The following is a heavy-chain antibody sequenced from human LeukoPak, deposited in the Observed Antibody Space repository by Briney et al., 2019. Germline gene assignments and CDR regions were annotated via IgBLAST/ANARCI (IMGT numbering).Heavy chain of an antibody. CDR2: INPGDSDT. CDR3: ARHPDCTRTSCYVDYYGMDV. D-gene: IGHD2-2*01. CDR1: GYRFTSYW. Sequence: GESLKISCKGSGYRFTSYWIGWVRQMPGKGLEWMGIINPGDSDTRYSPSLQGQVTISADKSISTAYLQWSSLKASDTAMYYCARHPDCTRTSCYVDYYGMDVWGQGTMVTVSS. V-gene: IGHV5-51*01. J-gene: IGHJ6*02.